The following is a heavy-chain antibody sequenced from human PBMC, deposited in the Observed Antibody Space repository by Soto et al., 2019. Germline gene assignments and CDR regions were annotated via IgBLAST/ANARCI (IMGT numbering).Heavy chain of an antibody. Sequence: EVQLVESGGGLVQPGGSLRLSCVASGFTFSGNWMAWVRQAPGKGLEWVASINQAGSKTYYVDSEEGRFTISRDNAKNSLYLQMNSLRADDTAVYYCARDPNWLEGVAFDMWGQGTMVAVSS. CDR1: GFTFSGNW. V-gene: IGHV3-7*01. CDR2: INQAGSKT. D-gene: IGHD1-1*01. J-gene: IGHJ3*02. CDR3: ARDPNWLEGVAFDM.